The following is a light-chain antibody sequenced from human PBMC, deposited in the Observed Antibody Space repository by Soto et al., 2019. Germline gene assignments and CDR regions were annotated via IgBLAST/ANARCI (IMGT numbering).Light chain of an antibody. J-gene: IGLJ7*01. CDR3: CSYGGSRAV. CDR1: SSDVGSHNL. CDR2: EVS. Sequence: QSALTQPASVSGSPGQSITISCTGTSSDVGSHNLVSWYQQHPGQAPKLMIYEVSKRPLGVSARSSASKSNNTASLTISVLQDEDEADYYCCSYGGSRAVFGGGTQVTVL. V-gene: IGLV2-23*02.